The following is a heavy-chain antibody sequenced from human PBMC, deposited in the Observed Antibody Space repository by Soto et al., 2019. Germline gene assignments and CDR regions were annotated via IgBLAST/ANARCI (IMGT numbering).Heavy chain of an antibody. CDR3: ARMASAGTLNWFDP. Sequence: ASVKVSCKASGGTFSSYAISWVRQATGQGLEWMGWMNPGSGKTGYANKFQGRVTMTRDASTSTAHLELSSLTSEDTAIYYCARMASAGTLNWFDPWGQGSLVTGSS. V-gene: IGHV1-8*02. J-gene: IGHJ5*02. CDR2: MNPGSGKT. D-gene: IGHD6-13*01. CDR1: GGTFSSYA.